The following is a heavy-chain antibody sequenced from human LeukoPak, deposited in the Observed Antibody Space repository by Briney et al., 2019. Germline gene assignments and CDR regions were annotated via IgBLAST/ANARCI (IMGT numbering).Heavy chain of an antibody. J-gene: IGHJ6*02. D-gene: IGHD6-6*01. CDR2: IYSGGST. V-gene: IGHV3-66*01. Sequence: GRSLRLSCAASGFTVSSNYMSWVRQAPGKGLEWVSVIYSGGSTYYADSVKGRFTISRDNSKNTLYLQMNSLRAEDTAVYYCARFSSYYYGMDVWGQGTTVTVSS. CDR1: GFTVSSNY. CDR3: ARFSSYYYGMDV.